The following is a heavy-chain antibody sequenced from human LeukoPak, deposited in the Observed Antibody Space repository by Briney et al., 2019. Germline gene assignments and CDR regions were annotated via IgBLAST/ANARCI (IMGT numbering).Heavy chain of an antibody. D-gene: IGHD5-18*01. CDR2: IKEDGSEK. V-gene: IGHV3-7*01. Sequence: GGSLRLSCAASGFTFSGFWMSWVRQAPGKGPERVATIKEDGSEKYYVDSVKGRFTISRDNAKNSLYLQMNSLRAEDTAVYYCARDVDTAMVFFDYWGQGTLVTVSS. CDR1: GFTFSGFW. J-gene: IGHJ4*02. CDR3: ARDVDTAMVFFDY.